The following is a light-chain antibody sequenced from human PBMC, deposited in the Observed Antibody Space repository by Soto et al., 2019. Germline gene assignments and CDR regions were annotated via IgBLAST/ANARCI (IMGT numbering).Light chain of an antibody. CDR2: GAS. Sequence: ENVLTQSPDTLSLSPGERATLFCRASHSVSSSLAWYQQKPGQAPRLLIHGASTRATGVPARFSGSGSGTEFTLTISSLQSEDFAVYYCQQYGGSPVTFGQGTRLEIK. CDR3: QQYGGSPVT. V-gene: IGKV3-15*01. CDR1: HSVSSS. J-gene: IGKJ5*01.